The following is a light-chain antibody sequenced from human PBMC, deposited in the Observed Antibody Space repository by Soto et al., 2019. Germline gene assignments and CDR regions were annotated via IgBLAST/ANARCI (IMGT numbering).Light chain of an antibody. Sequence: DIQMAQSPSSLSASVGDRVTITCRASQSISNYLNWYQQKPGKAPKLLIYAASNLQGGVPSRFSGSGSGADFTLTIRSLQHEDFATYYCQQTYSDPFTFGQGTKLEIK. V-gene: IGKV1-39*01. J-gene: IGKJ2*01. CDR2: AAS. CDR1: QSISNY. CDR3: QQTYSDPFT.